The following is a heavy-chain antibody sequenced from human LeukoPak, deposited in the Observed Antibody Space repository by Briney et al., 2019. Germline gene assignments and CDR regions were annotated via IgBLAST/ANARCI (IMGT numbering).Heavy chain of an antibody. CDR3: ARSRLGIGLFDY. CDR1: GGSISGYY. D-gene: IGHD7-27*01. CDR2: IYTSGST. J-gene: IGHJ4*02. V-gene: IGHV4-4*07. Sequence: PSETLTLTCSVSGGSISGYYWSWIRQPAGKGLEWIGRIYTSGSTNYNPSLKSRVTISVDTSKNQFSLKLSSVTAADTAVYYCARSRLGIGLFDYWGQGTLVTVSS.